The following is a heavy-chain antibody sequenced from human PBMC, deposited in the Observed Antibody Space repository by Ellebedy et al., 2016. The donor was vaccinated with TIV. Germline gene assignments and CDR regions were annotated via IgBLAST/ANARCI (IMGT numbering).Heavy chain of an antibody. CDR3: ANVYSSTWADS. CDR2: ISRSGGST. V-gene: IGHV3-23*01. D-gene: IGHD6-13*01. CDR1: GFTFSNYA. J-gene: IGHJ4*02. Sequence: GESLKISCAASGFTFSNYAMSWVRQAPGKGLEWVSAISRSGGSTHYAGSVKGRFTISRDNSKDTLYLQMNSLRAEDTAVYYCANVYSSTWADSWGQGTLVTVSS.